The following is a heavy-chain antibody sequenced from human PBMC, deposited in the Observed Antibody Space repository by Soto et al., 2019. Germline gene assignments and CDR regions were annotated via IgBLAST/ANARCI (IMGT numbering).Heavy chain of an antibody. CDR2: INGDGGVT. V-gene: IGHV3-23*01. D-gene: IGHD4-4*01. CDR1: GLSFSSDS. CDR3: AKTTFGASLTDS. Sequence: AESLRLSCAASGLSFSSDSMSWVRKNPGKGLVWVSRINGDGGVTCYADSVKGRFTISRDNAKNTLYLQMNSLRAEDTAVYYCAKTTFGASLTDSWGQGNLVTVSS. J-gene: IGHJ5*01.